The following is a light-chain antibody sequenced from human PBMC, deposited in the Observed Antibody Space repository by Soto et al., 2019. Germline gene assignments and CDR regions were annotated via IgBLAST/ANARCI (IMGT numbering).Light chain of an antibody. CDR2: EVN. Sequence: QSALTQPRSVSGSPGQSVAISCTGTSRDIEAYDYVSWYQQHPGKAPKLIISEVNKRPSGVSYRFSGSKSGNTASLTISGLQGEDEADYYCCSFAGIYYVFGTGTKLTVL. V-gene: IGLV2-11*01. J-gene: IGLJ1*01. CDR3: CSFAGIYYV. CDR1: SRDIEAYDY.